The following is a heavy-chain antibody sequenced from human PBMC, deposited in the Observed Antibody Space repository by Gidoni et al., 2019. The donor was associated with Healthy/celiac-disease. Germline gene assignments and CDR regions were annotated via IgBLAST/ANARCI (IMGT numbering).Heavy chain of an antibody. J-gene: IGHJ4*02. CDR3: AKDLNANPN. V-gene: IGHV3-30*18. D-gene: IGHD2-2*01. CDR2: RSYDGSNK. CDR1: GFTFSSYG. Sequence: QVQLVESGGGVVQPGRSLRLSCAASGFTFSSYGMHWVRQAPGKGLEWVAVRSYDGSNKYYADSVKGRFTISRDNSKNTLYLQMNSLRAEDTAVYYCAKDLNANPNWGQGTLVTVSS.